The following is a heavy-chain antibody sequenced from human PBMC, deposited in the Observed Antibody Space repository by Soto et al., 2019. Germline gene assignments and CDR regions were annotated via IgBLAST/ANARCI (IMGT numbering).Heavy chain of an antibody. CDR1: GGTFSSYA. Sequence: QVKLVQSGAEVKKPGSSVKVSCKASGGTFSSYAISWLRQAPGQGLEWMGGIIPISETTNYTQKFPGRVTITADESKSTAYMELSSLRSEDTAVYYCARSQGSSTSLEIYYYYYYGMDVWGQGTTVTVSS. V-gene: IGHV1-69*01. J-gene: IGHJ6*02. CDR3: ARSQGSSTSLEIYYYYYYGMDV. CDR2: IIPISETT. D-gene: IGHD2-2*01.